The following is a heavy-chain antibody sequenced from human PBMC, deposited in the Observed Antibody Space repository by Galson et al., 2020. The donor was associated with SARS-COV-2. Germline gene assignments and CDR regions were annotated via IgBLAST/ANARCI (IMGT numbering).Heavy chain of an antibody. CDR2: ISSSSSYI. D-gene: IGHD2-2*01. J-gene: IGHJ6*03. CDR1: GFTFSSYS. Sequence: GGSLRLSCAASGFTFSSYSMNWVRQAPGKGLEWVSSISSSSSYIYYADSVKGRFTISRDNAKNSLYLQMNSLRAEDTAVYYCARVGMRGYCSSTSCRGHYYYYYMDVWGKGTTVTVSS. V-gene: IGHV3-21*01. CDR3: ARVGMRGYCSSTSCRGHYYYYYMDV.